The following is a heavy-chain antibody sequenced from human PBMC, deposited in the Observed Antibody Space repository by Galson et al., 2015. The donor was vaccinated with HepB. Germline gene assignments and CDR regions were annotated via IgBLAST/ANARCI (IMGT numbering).Heavy chain of an antibody. CDR3: AKENYDFWSGREAAFDI. D-gene: IGHD3-3*01. CDR2: ISWNSGSI. Sequence: SLRLSCAASGFTFDDYAMPWVRHAPGKGLEWVSGISWNSGSIGYADSVKGRFTISRDNAMNSLYLQMNSLRAEDTALYYCAKENYDFWSGREAAFDIWGQGTMVTVSS. J-gene: IGHJ3*02. V-gene: IGHV3-9*01. CDR1: GFTFDDYA.